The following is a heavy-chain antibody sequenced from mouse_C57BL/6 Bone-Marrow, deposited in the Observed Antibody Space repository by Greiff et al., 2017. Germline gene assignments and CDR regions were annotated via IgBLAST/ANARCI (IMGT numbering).Heavy chain of an antibody. CDR2: INPSTGGT. V-gene: IGHV1-42*01. CDR1: GYSFTGYY. D-gene: IGHD1-1*01. Sequence: VQLQQSGPELVKPGASVKISCKASGYSFTGYYMNWVKQSPEQSLEWIGEINPSTGGTTYNQKFKAKATLTVDKSSSTAYMQLKSLTSEDSAVYYGARQGRPPGRICAMDYWGQGTSVTVSS. J-gene: IGHJ4*01. CDR3: ARQGRPPGRICAMDY.